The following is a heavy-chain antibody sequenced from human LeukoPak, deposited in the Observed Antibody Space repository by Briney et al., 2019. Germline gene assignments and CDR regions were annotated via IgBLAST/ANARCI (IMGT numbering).Heavy chain of an antibody. V-gene: IGHV1-69*06. CDR3: ARGESSGWTPLDYFDY. J-gene: IGHJ4*02. CDR1: GGTFSSYA. Sequence: SVKVSCKASGGTFSSYAISWVRQAPGQGLEWMGGIIPIFGTANYAQKFQGRVTITADKSTSTAYMELSSLRSEDTAVCYCARGESSGWTPLDYFDYWGQGTLVTVSS. CDR2: IIPIFGTA. D-gene: IGHD6-19*01.